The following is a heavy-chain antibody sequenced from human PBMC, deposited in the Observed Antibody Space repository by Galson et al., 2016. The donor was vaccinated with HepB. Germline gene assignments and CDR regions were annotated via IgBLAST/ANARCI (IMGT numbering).Heavy chain of an antibody. CDR1: GFTFSYYS. V-gene: IGHV3-21*04. D-gene: IGHD3-16*01. CDR2: MSSSSTYI. Sequence: SLRLSCAASGFTFSYYSMNWVRQAPGKGLEWVSSMSSSSTYIYYADSVKGRFTMSRDDAKNSLYLQMNSLKAEDTAVYYCARGEFGLDFWGQGTLATVSS. J-gene: IGHJ4*02. CDR3: ARGEFGLDF.